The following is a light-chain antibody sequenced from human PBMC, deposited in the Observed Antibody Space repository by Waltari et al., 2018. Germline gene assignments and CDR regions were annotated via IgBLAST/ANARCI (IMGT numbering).Light chain of an antibody. J-gene: IGLJ2*01. Sequence: QSALAQPPSASGSPGQSVTISCTGTSSDVGGYNYVSWYQQHPSKAPKLMIYELSKRPSGVPDRFSGSKCGNTASLTVSGIQAEDEAAYYCSSYAGSNFVVFGGGTKVTVL. CDR1: SSDVGGYNY. CDR2: ELS. CDR3: SSYAGSNFVV. V-gene: IGLV2-8*01.